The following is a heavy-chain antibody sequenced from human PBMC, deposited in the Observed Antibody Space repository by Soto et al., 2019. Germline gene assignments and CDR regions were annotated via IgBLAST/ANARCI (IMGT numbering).Heavy chain of an antibody. CDR3: ARDPQPQYNLYYFDY. J-gene: IGHJ4*02. CDR1: GFTFSSYA. D-gene: IGHD1-20*01. CDR2: ISYDGSNK. Sequence: PGGSLRLSCAASGFTFSSYAMRWVRQAPGKGLEWVAVISYDGSNKYYADSVKGRFTISRDNSKNTLYLQMNSLRAEDTAVYYCARDPQPQYNLYYFDYWGQGT. V-gene: IGHV3-30-3*01.